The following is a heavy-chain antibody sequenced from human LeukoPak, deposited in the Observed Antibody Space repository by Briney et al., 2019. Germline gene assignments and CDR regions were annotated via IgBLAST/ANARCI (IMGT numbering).Heavy chain of an antibody. Sequence: GSLRLSCAASGFTFDDYGMSWVRQPPGKGLEWIGEYFHSGSTNYNPSLKSRVTISVDKSKNQFSLKLSSVTAADTAVYYCACHSGWSGPSEWGQGTLVTVSS. V-gene: IGHV4-34*08. CDR1: GFTFDDYG. J-gene: IGHJ4*02. CDR3: ACHSGWSGPSE. CDR2: YFHSGST. D-gene: IGHD6-19*01.